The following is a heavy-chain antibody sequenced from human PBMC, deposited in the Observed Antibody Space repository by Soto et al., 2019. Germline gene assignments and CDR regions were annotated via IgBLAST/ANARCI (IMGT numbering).Heavy chain of an antibody. CDR2: ISVSSTYI. Sequence: EVELVESGGGLVKPGGSLRLSCAASGFTFSSYSMNWVRQAPGKGLEWVSSISVSSTYIYYADSVKGRFTIPRDNAKNSLYLQMNSLRAEDTAVYYCARDSVTTSVTSVYYNYGMDVWGQGTTVTVSS. CDR3: ARDSVTTSVTSVYYNYGMDV. V-gene: IGHV3-21*01. CDR1: GFTFSSYS. J-gene: IGHJ6*02. D-gene: IGHD4-4*01.